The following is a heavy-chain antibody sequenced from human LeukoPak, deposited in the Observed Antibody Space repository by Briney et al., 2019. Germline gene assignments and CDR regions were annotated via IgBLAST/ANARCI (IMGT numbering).Heavy chain of an antibody. CDR2: ISSSSSYI. Sequence: GGSLRLSCAASGFAFSSYGMNWVRQAPGKGLEWVSSISSSSSYIYYADSVKGRFTISRDNAKNSLYLQMNSLRAEDTAVYYCARDLGVEQWLVEGFDYWGQGTLVTVSS. J-gene: IGHJ4*02. V-gene: IGHV3-21*01. CDR3: ARDLGVEQWLVEGFDY. CDR1: GFAFSSYG. D-gene: IGHD6-19*01.